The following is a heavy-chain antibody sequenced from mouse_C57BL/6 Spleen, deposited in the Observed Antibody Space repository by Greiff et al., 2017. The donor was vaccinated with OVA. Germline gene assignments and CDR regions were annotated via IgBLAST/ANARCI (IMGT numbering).Heavy chain of an antibody. V-gene: IGHV2-9*01. D-gene: IGHD1-1*01. CDR3: AIRDYGSSYYAMDY. J-gene: IGHJ4*01. CDR1: RFSLTSYG. Sequence: VQGVESGPGLVAPSQSLSITCTVSRFSLTSYGVDWVRQPPGKGLEWLGVIWGGGSTNYNSALMSRLSISKDNSKSQVFLKMNSLQTDDTAMYYCAIRDYGSSYYAMDYWGQGTSVTVSS. CDR2: IWGGGST.